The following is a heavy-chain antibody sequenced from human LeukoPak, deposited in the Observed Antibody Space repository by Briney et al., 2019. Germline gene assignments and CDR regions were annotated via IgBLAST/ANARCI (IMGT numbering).Heavy chain of an antibody. CDR2: IRYDGSNK. J-gene: IGHJ4*02. CDR3: ARDYYGDYYFDY. V-gene: IGHV3-30*02. D-gene: IGHD4-17*01. CDR1: GFTFSSYG. Sequence: PGGSLRLSCAASGFTFSSYGMPWVRQAPGKGLEWVAFIRYDGSNKYYADSVKGRFTISRDNSKNTLYLQMNSLRAEDTAVYFCARDYYGDYYFDYWGQGTLVTVSS.